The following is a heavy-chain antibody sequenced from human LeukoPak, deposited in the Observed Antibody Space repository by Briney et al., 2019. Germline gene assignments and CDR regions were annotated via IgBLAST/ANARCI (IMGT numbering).Heavy chain of an antibody. CDR3: ARDRYCGGDCYSWFDY. V-gene: IGHV3-21*01. CDR2: ISSSSSYI. D-gene: IGHD2-21*02. CDR1: GFTFSSYS. Sequence: GGSLRLSCAASGFTFSSYSMNWVRQAPGKGLEWVSSISSSSSYIYYADSVKGRFTISRDNAKNSLYLQMNSLRAEDTAVYYCARDRYCGGDCYSWFDYWGQGTLVTVSS. J-gene: IGHJ4*02.